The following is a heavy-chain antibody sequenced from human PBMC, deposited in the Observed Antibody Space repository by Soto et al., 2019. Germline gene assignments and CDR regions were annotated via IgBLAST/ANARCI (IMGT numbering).Heavy chain of an antibody. CDR3: ARVGRGYPFDY. CDR1: GYTFTSYA. V-gene: IGHV1-3*01. J-gene: IGHJ4*02. CDR2: SNAGNGNT. Sequence: QVQLVQSGAEVKKPGASVKVSCKASGYTFTSYAMHWVRQAPGQRLEWMGWSNAGNGNTKYSQKFQGRVTITRDTSASTAYMELSSLRSEDTAVYYCARVGRGYPFDYWGQGPLVTVSS. D-gene: IGHD3-22*01.